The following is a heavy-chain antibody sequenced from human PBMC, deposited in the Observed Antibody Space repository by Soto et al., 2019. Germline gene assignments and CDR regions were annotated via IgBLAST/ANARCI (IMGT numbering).Heavy chain of an antibody. D-gene: IGHD6-6*01. Sequence: ETLSLTCTVSGGSISSSSYYWGWIRQPPGKGLEWIGSIYYSGSTYYNPSLKSRVTISVDTSKNHFSLMLSFVTAADTAVYYCARVLQLVWYFDLWGRGTLVTVSS. CDR1: GGSISSSSYY. V-gene: IGHV4-39*02. J-gene: IGHJ2*01. CDR3: ARVLQLVWYFDL. CDR2: IYYSGST.